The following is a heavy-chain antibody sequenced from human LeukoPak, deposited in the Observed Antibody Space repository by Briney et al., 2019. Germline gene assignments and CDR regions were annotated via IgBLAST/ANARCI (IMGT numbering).Heavy chain of an antibody. D-gene: IGHD4-11*01. J-gene: IGHJ4*02. CDR1: GGSFSGYY. Sequence: KASETLSLTCAVYGGSFSGYYWSWIRQPPGKGLEWIGEINHSGSTNYNPSLKSRVTISVDTSKNQFSLKLSSVTAADTAVYYCARDRSGGVTTGYYFDYWGQGTLVTVSS. CDR2: INHSGST. CDR3: ARDRSGGVTTGYYFDY. V-gene: IGHV4-34*01.